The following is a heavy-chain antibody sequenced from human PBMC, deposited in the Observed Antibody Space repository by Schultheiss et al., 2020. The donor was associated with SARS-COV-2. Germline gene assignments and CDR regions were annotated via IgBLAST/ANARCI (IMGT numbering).Heavy chain of an antibody. V-gene: IGHV3-23*01. D-gene: IGHD6-19*01. CDR2: ISGSGSTI. CDR1: GFTFSSYA. J-gene: IGHJ6*03. Sequence: GESLKISCAASGFTFSSYAMSWVRQAPGKGLEWVSAISGSGSTIYYADSVKGRFTISRDNSKNTLYLQMNSLRAEDTAVYYCAKGPKYSSGWYGDYYYYYYMDVWGKGTTVTVSS. CDR3: AKGPKYSSGWYGDYYYYYYMDV.